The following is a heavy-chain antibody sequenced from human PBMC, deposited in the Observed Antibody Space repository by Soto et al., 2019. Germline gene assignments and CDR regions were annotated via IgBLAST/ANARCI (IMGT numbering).Heavy chain of an antibody. Sequence: GGSLRLSCAASGFTFSSYGMHWVRQAPGKGLEWVAVISYDGSNKYYADSVKGRFTISRDNSKNTLYLQMNSLRAEDTAVYYCAKDRRTTVSYYYYGMDVWGQGTTVTVSS. D-gene: IGHD4-4*01. CDR2: ISYDGSNK. CDR3: AKDRRTTVSYYYYGMDV. V-gene: IGHV3-30*18. J-gene: IGHJ6*02. CDR1: GFTFSSYG.